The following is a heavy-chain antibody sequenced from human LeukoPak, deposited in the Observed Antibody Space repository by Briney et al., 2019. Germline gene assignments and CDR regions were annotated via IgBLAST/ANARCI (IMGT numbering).Heavy chain of an antibody. V-gene: IGHV4-59*08. CDR3: ARLYSGSGSFLLPFDY. J-gene: IGHJ4*02. CDR1: GGSISSYY. Sequence: SETLSLTCTVSGGSISSYYWSWIRQPPGKGLEWIGYIYYSGSTNYNPSLKSRVTISVDTSKNQFSLKLSSVTAADTAVYYCARLYSGSGSFLLPFDYWGQGTLVTVSS. CDR2: IYYSGST. D-gene: IGHD3-10*01.